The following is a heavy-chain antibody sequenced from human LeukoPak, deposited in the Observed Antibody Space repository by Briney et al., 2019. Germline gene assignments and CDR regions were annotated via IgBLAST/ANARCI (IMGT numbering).Heavy chain of an antibody. V-gene: IGHV1-18*01. CDR1: GYTFTSYG. Sequence: ASVKVSCKASGYTFTSYGISWVRRAPGQGLEWMGWISAYNGNTNYAQKLQGRVTMTTDTSTSTAYMELRSLRSDDTAVYYCARDVWRIAVAGTRFDYWGQGTLVTVSS. J-gene: IGHJ4*02. CDR3: ARDVWRIAVAGTRFDY. CDR2: ISAYNGNT. D-gene: IGHD6-19*01.